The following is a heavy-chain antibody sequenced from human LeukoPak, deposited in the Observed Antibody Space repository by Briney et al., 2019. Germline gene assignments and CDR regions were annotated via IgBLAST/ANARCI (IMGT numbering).Heavy chain of an antibody. D-gene: IGHD3-9*01. CDR2: ISSSSSYI. Sequence: PGGSLRLSCAASGFTFSSYSMDWVRQAPGKGLEWVSSISSSSSYIYYADSVRGRFTISRDNAKNSLYLQMNSLRAEDTAVYYCARDSHRYFDWLLYEVYYYYYYYMDVWGKGTTVTVSS. V-gene: IGHV3-21*01. CDR3: ARDSHRYFDWLLYEVYYYYYYYMDV. CDR1: GFTFSSYS. J-gene: IGHJ6*03.